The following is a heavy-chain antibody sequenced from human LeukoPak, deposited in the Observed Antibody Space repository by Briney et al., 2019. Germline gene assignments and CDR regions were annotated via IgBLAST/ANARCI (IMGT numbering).Heavy chain of an antibody. D-gene: IGHD1-26*01. Sequence: GGSLRLSCAASGFTVSSYEMNWVRQAPGKGLEWVLYISSSGSTIYYAASVKGRFTISRDSAKNSLYLQMSSLRAEGTAVYYCARESSGNYYVGFDYWGQGTLVTVSS. CDR2: ISSSGSTI. CDR3: ARESSGNYYVGFDY. J-gene: IGHJ4*02. CDR1: GFTVSSYE. V-gene: IGHV3-48*03.